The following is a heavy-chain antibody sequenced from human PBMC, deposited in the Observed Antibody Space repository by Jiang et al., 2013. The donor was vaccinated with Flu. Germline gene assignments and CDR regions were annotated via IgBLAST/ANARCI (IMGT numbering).Heavy chain of an antibody. Sequence: GRTYYRSKWYNDYAVSVKSRITINPDTSKNQFSLQLNSVTPEDTAVYYCARDLLLSDFWSGYIYYYGMDVWGQGTTVTVSS. D-gene: IGHD3-3*01. CDR3: ARDLLLSDFWSGYIYYYGMDV. CDR2: TYYRSKWYN. V-gene: IGHV6-1*01. J-gene: IGHJ6*02.